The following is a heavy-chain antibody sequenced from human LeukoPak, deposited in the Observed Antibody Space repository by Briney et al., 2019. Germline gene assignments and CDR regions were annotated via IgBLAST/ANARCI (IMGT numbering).Heavy chain of an antibody. D-gene: IGHD1-26*01. CDR1: GGSISSYY. J-gene: IGHJ4*02. Sequence: PSETLSLTCTVSGGSISSYYWSWIRQPPGKGLEWIGYIYYSGSTNYNPSLKSRVTISVDTSKNQFSLKLSSVTAADTAVYYCARHPAVKLARYGSYSEDYWGQGTLVTVSS. CDR2: IYYSGST. CDR3: ARHPAVKLARYGSYSEDY. V-gene: IGHV4-59*08.